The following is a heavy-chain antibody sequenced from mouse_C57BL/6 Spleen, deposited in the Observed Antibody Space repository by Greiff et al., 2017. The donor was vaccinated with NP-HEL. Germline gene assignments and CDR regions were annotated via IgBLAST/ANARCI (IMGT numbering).Heavy chain of an antibody. CDR1: GYTFTSYW. V-gene: IGHV1-50*01. D-gene: IGHD1-1*01. Sequence: QVQLQQPGAELVKPGASVKLSCKASGYTFTSYWMQWVKQRPGQGLEWIGEIDPSDSYTNYNQKFKGKATLTVDTSSSTAYMQLSSLTSEDSAVYYCARSLGLRSPFYAYWGQGTLVTVSA. CDR3: ARSLGLRSPFYAY. CDR2: IDPSDSYT. J-gene: IGHJ3*01.